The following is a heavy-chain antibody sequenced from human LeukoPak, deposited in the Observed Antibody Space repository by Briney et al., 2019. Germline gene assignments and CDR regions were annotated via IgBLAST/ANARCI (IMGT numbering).Heavy chain of an antibody. D-gene: IGHD5-18*01. CDR1: GFTFSSYS. V-gene: IGHV3-23*01. Sequence: GGSLRLSCAASGFTFSSYSMNWVRQAPGKGLEWVSAISGSGGSTYYADSVKGRFTISRDNSKNTLYLQMNSLRAEDTAVYYCAKDKGQLWSLDYWGQGTLVTVSS. CDR2: ISGSGGST. CDR3: AKDKGQLWSLDY. J-gene: IGHJ4*02.